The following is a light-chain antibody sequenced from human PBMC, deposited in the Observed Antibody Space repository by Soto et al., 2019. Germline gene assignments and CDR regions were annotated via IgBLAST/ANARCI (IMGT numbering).Light chain of an antibody. V-gene: IGLV9-49*01. CDR1: SGYRKYK. CDR3: GADHGSGSNDV. Sequence: QLVLTQPPSASASLGASVTLTCTLSSGYRKYKVDWYQQRPGKGPRFVMRVGTGGIVGSKGDGIPDRFSVLGSGLNRYLTIKNIQEEDESDYHCGADHGSGSNDVFGTGTKVTVL. J-gene: IGLJ1*01. CDR2: VGTGGIVG.